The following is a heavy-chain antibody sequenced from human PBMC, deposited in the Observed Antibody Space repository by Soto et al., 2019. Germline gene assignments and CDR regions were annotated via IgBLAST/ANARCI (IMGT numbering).Heavy chain of an antibody. CDR2: IIPIFGTA. CDR1: GGTFSSYA. V-gene: IGHV1-69*01. J-gene: IGHJ6*02. CDR3: ARGHDTAMPRHPYYYYGMDV. D-gene: IGHD5-18*01. Sequence: QVQLVQSGAEVKKPGSSVKVSCKASGGTFSSYAISWVRQAPGQGLEWMGGIIPIFGTANYAQKFQGRVTITADESTSTAYMELSSLRSEDTAVYYCARGHDTAMPRHPYYYYGMDVWGQGTTVTVSS.